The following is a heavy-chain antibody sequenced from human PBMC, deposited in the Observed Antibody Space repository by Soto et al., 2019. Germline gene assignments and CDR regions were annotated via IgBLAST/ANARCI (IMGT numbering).Heavy chain of an antibody. Sequence: QVQLVESGGGLVKPGGSLRLSCAASGFTFSDYYMSWIRQAPGKGLEWVSYISSSGSTIYYADSVKGRFTISRDNAKNFLYLPMNSLRAEDTAVYYCASNWNYDYYNVMDVWGQGTTVSVSS. CDR1: GFTFSDYY. J-gene: IGHJ6*02. CDR2: ISSSGSTI. CDR3: ASNWNYDYYNVMDV. V-gene: IGHV3-11*01. D-gene: IGHD1-7*01.